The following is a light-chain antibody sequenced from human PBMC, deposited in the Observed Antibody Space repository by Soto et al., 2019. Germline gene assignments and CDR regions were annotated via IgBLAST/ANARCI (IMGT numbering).Light chain of an antibody. CDR3: CSFAGTFLFV. CDR1: NSDVGGYSY. CDR2: DVT. J-gene: IGLJ1*01. Sequence: QSALTQPRSVSGSPGQSVTISCTGSNSDVGGYSYVSWYQQHPGKAPKLMIYDVTKRPSGVPDRFSGSKSGNTASLTISGLQADDEADYHCCSFAGTFLFVFGTGTKVTV. V-gene: IGLV2-11*01.